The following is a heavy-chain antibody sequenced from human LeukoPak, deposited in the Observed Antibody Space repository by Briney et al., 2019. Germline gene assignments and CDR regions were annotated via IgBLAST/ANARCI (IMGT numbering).Heavy chain of an antibody. Sequence: SVKVSCKASGGTFSSYAISWVRRAPGQGLEWMGGIIPIFGTANYAQKFQGRVTITADESTSTAYMELSSLRSEDTAVYYCARGGEATMIVYYGMDVWGQGTTVTVSS. CDR3: ARGGEATMIVYYGMDV. J-gene: IGHJ6*02. V-gene: IGHV1-69*13. CDR2: IIPIFGTA. CDR1: GGTFSSYA. D-gene: IGHD3-22*01.